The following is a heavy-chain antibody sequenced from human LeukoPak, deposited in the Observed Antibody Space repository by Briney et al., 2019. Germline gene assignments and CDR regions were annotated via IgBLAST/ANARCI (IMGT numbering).Heavy chain of an antibody. CDR2: IKRDGSET. J-gene: IGHJ4*02. V-gene: IGHV3-7*03. CDR1: GFTFSSYW. Sequence: GGSLRLSCAASGFTFSSYWMNWVRQAPGKGLKWVANIKRDGSETYYVDSVKGRFTISRDNAKNSLYLQMNSLRAEDAAVYYCARGYSSSWYDWGQGTLVTVSS. CDR3: ARGYSSSWYD. D-gene: IGHD6-13*01.